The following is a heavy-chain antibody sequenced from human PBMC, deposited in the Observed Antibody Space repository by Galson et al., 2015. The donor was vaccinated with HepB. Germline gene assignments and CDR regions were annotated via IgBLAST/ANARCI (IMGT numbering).Heavy chain of an antibody. CDR3: VRVDTAMGKSYYFDY. CDR2: IYYSGST. V-gene: IGHV4-31*03. D-gene: IGHD5-18*01. J-gene: IGHJ4*02. CDR1: GGSISSGGYC. Sequence: TLSLTCTVSGGSISSGGYCWSWIRQHPGKGLEWIGYIYYSGSTYYNPSLKSRVTISVDTSKNQFSLKLSSVTAADTAVYYCVRVDTAMGKSYYFDYWGQGTLVTVSS.